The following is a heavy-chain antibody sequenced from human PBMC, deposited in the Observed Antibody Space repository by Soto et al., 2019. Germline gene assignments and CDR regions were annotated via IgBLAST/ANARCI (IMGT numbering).Heavy chain of an antibody. D-gene: IGHD1-26*01. Sequence: PSATLSVTCAVYGGSFSGYYWSWTRQPPGKGLEWIGEINHSGSTNYNPSLKSRVTISVDTSKNQFSLKLSSVTAADTAVYYCARGTRGSYRYYFDYWGQGTLVTVAS. CDR2: INHSGST. CDR3: ARGTRGSYRYYFDY. J-gene: IGHJ4*02. CDR1: GGSFSGYY. V-gene: IGHV4-34*01.